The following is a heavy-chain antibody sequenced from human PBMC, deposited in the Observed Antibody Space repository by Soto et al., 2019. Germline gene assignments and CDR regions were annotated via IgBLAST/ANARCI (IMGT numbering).Heavy chain of an antibody. CDR2: IYYSGST. D-gene: IGHD4-17*01. V-gene: IGHV4-31*03. Sequence: QVQLQESGPGLVKPSQTLSLTCTVSGGSISSGGYYWSWIRQHPGKGLEWIGYIYYSGSTYYNPSLKGRVTISVDTSKNQSSLKLSSVTAADTAVYYCARDLSPYGDYVFDYWGQGTLVTVSS. CDR3: ARDLSPYGDYVFDY. CDR1: GGSISSGGYY. J-gene: IGHJ4*02.